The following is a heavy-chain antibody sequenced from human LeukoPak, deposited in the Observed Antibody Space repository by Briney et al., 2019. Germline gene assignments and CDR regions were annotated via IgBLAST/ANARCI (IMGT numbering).Heavy chain of an antibody. CDR3: ARDLWFGFQYGMDV. Sequence: SETLSLTCTVSGVSITSYYWSWIRQPPGKGLEWVGYIYYSGSTKYDPSLTSRVTISVVTSKNQFSLKLSSVTAADTAVYYCARDLWFGFQYGMDVWGQGTTVTVSS. CDR2: IYYSGST. J-gene: IGHJ6*02. V-gene: IGHV4-59*01. D-gene: IGHD3-10*01. CDR1: GVSITSYY.